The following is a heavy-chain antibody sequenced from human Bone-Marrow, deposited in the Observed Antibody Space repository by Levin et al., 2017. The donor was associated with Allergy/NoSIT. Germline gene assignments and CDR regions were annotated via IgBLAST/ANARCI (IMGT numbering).Heavy chain of an antibody. J-gene: IGHJ5*02. CDR1: GFTFSTES. Sequence: AGGSLRLSCAASGFTFSTESMNWVRQVPGKGLEWISYISGSGSAIYYADSVKGRFIISRDNDKNSLYLQMNSLRVEDSAIYYCARERLDTVMVLDLWGQGTLVTVSS. CDR3: ARERLDTVMVLDL. D-gene: IGHD5-18*01. CDR2: ISGSGSAI. V-gene: IGHV3-48*01.